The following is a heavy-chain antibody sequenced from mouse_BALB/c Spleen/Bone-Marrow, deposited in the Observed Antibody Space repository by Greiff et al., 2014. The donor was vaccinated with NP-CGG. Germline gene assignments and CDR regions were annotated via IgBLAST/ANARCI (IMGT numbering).Heavy chain of an antibody. D-gene: IGHD1-1*01. CDR3: ARGSYYYGSSSPWFAY. CDR2: IPPGSGTT. Sequence: DLVKPGASVKLSCKASGYTFTSYWINWMKQRPGQGLEWIGRIPPGSGTTYYNEMFKGKATLTVDTSSTTAYIQLSSRSSEDSAVYFCARGSYYYGSSSPWFAYWGQGTLVTVSA. J-gene: IGHJ3*01. V-gene: IGHV1S41*01. CDR1: GYTFTSYW.